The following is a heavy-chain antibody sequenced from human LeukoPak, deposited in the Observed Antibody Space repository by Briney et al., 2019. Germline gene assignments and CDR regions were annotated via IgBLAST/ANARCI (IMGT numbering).Heavy chain of an antibody. CDR2: ISSSSSYI. D-gene: IGHD6-6*01. CDR3: ARDSSSLKFDY. Sequence: GGSLRLSCAASGFTFSSYSMNWVRQAPGKGLEWVSSISSSSSYIYYADSVKGRFTISRDNARNSLYLQMDSLRAEDTAVYYCARDSSSLKFDYWGQGTLVTVSS. V-gene: IGHV3-21*01. J-gene: IGHJ4*02. CDR1: GFTFSSYS.